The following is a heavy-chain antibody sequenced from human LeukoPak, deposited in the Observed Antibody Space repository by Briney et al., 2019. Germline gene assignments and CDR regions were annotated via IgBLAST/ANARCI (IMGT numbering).Heavy chain of an antibody. Sequence: PGGSLRLSCAASGFTFSSYDMHWVRQAPGKGLEGVAFIQYDGSNKFYADSVKGRFTISRDNSKNTLCLQMNSLRAEDTAVYYCAKEGYISSRTSDFDNWGQGTLVTVSS. V-gene: IGHV3-30*02. D-gene: IGHD5-24*01. CDR3: AKEGYISSRTSDFDN. CDR2: IQYDGSNK. J-gene: IGHJ4*02. CDR1: GFTFSSYD.